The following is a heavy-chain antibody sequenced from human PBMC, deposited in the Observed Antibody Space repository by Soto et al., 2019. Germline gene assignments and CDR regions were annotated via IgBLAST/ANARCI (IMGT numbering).Heavy chain of an antibody. CDR3: ARVRTTVTSYYFDY. CDR2: INHSGST. V-gene: IGHV4-34*01. Sequence: PSETLSLTCAVYGGSFSGYYWSWIRRPPGKGLEWIGEINHSGSTNYNPSLKSRVTISVDTSKNQFSLKLSSVTAADTAVYYCARVRTTVTSYYFDYWGQGTLVTVSS. D-gene: IGHD4-17*01. CDR1: GGSFSGYY. J-gene: IGHJ4*02.